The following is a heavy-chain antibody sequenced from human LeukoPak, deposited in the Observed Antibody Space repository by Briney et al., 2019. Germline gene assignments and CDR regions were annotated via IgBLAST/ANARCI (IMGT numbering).Heavy chain of an antibody. Sequence: SGGSLRLSCAASGFTFSSYTMNWVRQAPGKGLEWVSSISSSSSYIYYADSLKGRFTISRDNAKNSLYLQMNSLRAEDTAVYYCARDSKALGDAFDIWGQGTMVTVSS. V-gene: IGHV3-21*01. CDR1: GFTFSSYT. CDR3: ARDSKALGDAFDI. J-gene: IGHJ3*02. CDR2: ISSSSSYI.